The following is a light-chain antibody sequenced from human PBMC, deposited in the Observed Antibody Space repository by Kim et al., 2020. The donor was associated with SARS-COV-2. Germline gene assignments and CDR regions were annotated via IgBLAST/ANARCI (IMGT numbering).Light chain of an antibody. CDR1: QTISGNY. J-gene: IGKJ1*01. CDR3: QQYGGSPWT. Sequence: APGERDALSCTASQTISGNYLAWYQQTPGQAPRVLIHGASSRATGIPDRFSGSGSGTDFTLTISRLEPEDFAVYYCQQYGGSPWTFGHGTKVDIK. CDR2: GAS. V-gene: IGKV3-20*01.